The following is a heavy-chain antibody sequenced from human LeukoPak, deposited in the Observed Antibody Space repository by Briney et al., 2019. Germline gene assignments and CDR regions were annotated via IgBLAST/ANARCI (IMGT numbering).Heavy chain of an antibody. CDR1: GFTFSSYA. J-gene: IGHJ4*02. Sequence: GGSLRLSCAASGFTFSSYAMHWVRQAPGKGLEWVAVISYDGSNKYYADSVKGRFTISRDNSKNTLYLQVNSLRAEDTAVYYCARGMSGSYYYLDYWGQGTLVTVSS. V-gene: IGHV3-30*04. CDR3: ARGMSGSYYYLDY. D-gene: IGHD1-26*01. CDR2: ISYDGSNK.